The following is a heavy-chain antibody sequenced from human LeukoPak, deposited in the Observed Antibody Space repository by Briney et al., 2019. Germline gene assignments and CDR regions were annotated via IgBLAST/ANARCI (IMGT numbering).Heavy chain of an antibody. CDR3: ARGHDAYGDYDY. CDR1: GYSISSGYY. CDR2: IYHSGST. J-gene: IGHJ4*02. D-gene: IGHD4-17*01. Sequence: SETLSLTCTVSGYSISSGYYWGWIRQPPGKGLEWIGSIYHSGSTYYNPSLKSRVTISVDTSKNQFSLKLSSVTAADTAVYYCARGHDAYGDYDYWGQGTLVTVSS. V-gene: IGHV4-38-2*02.